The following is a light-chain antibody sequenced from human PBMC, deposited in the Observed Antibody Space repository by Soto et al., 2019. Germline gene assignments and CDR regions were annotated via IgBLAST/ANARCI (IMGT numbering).Light chain of an antibody. V-gene: IGLV3-21*04. CDR2: YDS. CDR3: QVGDSSGDLAV. Sequence: SYELTQPPSVSVAPGKTATITCGGNNIGGKSVHWYQQKPGQAPVVVISYDSDRPSGIPERFSGSNAGNTATLTISRVEAGDEADYYCQVGDSSGDLAVFGGGTQLTVL. J-gene: IGLJ7*01. CDR1: NIGGKS.